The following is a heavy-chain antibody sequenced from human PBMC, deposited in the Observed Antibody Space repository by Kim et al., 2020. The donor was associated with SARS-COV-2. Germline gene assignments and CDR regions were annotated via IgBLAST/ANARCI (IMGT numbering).Heavy chain of an antibody. CDR2: ISYDGSNK. CDR1: GFTFSSYG. Sequence: GGSLRLSCAASGFTFSSYGMHWVRQAPGKWLEWVAVISYDGSNKYYADSVKGRFTISRDNSKNTLYLQMNSLRAEDTAVYYCASFFYGVPAPRGYYGMDVWGQGTTVTVSS. J-gene: IGHJ6*02. CDR3: ASFFYGVPAPRGYYGMDV. V-gene: IGHV3-33*05. D-gene: IGHD2-2*01.